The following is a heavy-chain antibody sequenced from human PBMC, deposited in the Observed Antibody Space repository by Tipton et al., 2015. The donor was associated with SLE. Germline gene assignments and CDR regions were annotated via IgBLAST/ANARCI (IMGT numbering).Heavy chain of an antibody. D-gene: IGHD5-12*01. J-gene: IGHJ4*02. Sequence: TLSLTCTVSGASVSTSRYYWGWIRQPPGKGLEWIGNIFFNGNTYYTPSLKSRVTISVDTSKNQFSLKLSSVTAADTAMYYCARGGVGGYDYFDYWGQGTLVTVSS. CDR2: IFFNGNT. CDR3: ARGGVGGYDYFDY. V-gene: IGHV4-39*07. CDR1: GASVSTSRYY.